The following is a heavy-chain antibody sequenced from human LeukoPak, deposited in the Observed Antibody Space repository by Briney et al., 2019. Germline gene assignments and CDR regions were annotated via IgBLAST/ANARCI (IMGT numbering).Heavy chain of an antibody. Sequence: GGSLRLSCAASGFTFSSYAMHWVRQAPGKGLEWVAVISYDGSNKYYADSVKGRFTISRDNSKNTLYLQMNSLRAEDTAVCYCARDRVVVVAATGEFDYWGQGTLVTVSS. V-gene: IGHV3-30-3*01. CDR3: ARDRVVVVAATGEFDY. D-gene: IGHD2-15*01. J-gene: IGHJ4*02. CDR2: ISYDGSNK. CDR1: GFTFSSYA.